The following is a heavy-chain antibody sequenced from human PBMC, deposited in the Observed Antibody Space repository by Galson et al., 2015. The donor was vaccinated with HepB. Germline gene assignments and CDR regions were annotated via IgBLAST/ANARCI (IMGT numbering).Heavy chain of an antibody. D-gene: IGHD3-16*01. CDR2: IWYDGSYK. CDR1: GFTFSSYG. V-gene: IGHV3-33*01. Sequence: SLRLSCAASGFTFSSYGMHWVRQAPGKGLEWVAIIWYDGSYKYYADSVKGRFTISREDSQNTLYLQMIRLRAEDTAAYYCARLSLGGGFDYWGQGTLVTVSS. J-gene: IGHJ4*02. CDR3: ARLSLGGGFDY.